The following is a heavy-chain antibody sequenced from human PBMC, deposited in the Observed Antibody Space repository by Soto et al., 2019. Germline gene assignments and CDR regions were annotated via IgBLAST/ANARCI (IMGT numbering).Heavy chain of an antibody. D-gene: IGHD3-3*01. CDR2: IKSKTDGGTT. CDR3: TTSLDSDDAFDI. CDR1: GFTFSNAW. V-gene: IGHV3-15*01. Sequence: GGSLRLSCAASGFTFSNAWMSWVRQAPGKGLEWVGRIKSKTDGGTTDYAAPVKGRFTISRDDSKNTLYLQMNSLKTEDTAVYYCTTSLDSDDAFDIWGQGTMVTVSS. J-gene: IGHJ3*02.